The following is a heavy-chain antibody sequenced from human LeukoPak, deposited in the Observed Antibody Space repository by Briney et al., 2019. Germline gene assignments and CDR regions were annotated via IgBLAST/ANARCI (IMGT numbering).Heavy chain of an antibody. CDR1: GGTFSSYA. D-gene: IGHD4-17*01. CDR2: IIPIFGTA. Sequence: SVKVSCMASGGTFSSYAISWVRQAPGQGLEWMGGIIPIFGTANYAQKFQGRVTITADESTSTAYMELSSLRSEDTAVYYCARGGGPWGYGDYERFFDYWGQGTLVTVSS. V-gene: IGHV1-69*13. J-gene: IGHJ4*02. CDR3: ARGGGPWGYGDYERFFDY.